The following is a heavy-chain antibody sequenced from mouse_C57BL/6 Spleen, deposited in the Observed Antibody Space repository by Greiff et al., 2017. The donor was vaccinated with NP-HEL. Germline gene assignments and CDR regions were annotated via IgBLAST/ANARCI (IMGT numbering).Heavy chain of an antibody. Sequence: VQLQQSGPELVKPGASVKISCKASGYAFSSSWMNWVKQRPGKGLEWIGRIYPGDGDTNYNGKFQGKATLTAAKSSSTAYMQLSSLTSEDSAVYFCARGSDYTNYGGFAYWGQGTLVTVSA. V-gene: IGHV1-82*01. CDR3: ARGSDYTNYGGFAY. J-gene: IGHJ3*01. CDR1: GYAFSSSW. D-gene: IGHD2-5*01. CDR2: IYPGDGDT.